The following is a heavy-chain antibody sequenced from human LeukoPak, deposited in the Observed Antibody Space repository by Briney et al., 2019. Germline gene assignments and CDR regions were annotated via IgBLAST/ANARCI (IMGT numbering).Heavy chain of an antibody. CDR1: GGSISSYY. V-gene: IGHV4-59*03. Sequence: SETLSLTCTVSGGSISSYYWSWIRQPPGKGLEWIGSIYYSGSTYYNPSLKSRVTISADTPKNQFSLKLSSVTAADTAVYYCAAMFVQHYFDFWGQGTLVTVSS. CDR3: AAMFVQHYFDF. J-gene: IGHJ4*02. D-gene: IGHD2-8*01. CDR2: IYYSGST.